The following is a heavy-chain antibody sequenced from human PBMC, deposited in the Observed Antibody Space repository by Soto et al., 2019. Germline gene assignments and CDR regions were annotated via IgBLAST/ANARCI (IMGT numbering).Heavy chain of an antibody. Sequence: PSETLSLTCTVPGGSVSSASYYWSWIRQPPGKGLEWIGYIYYSGSSDSNPSVKSRVTFSVDTSKNQFYLKLSSVTAADTAVYYCARWPLAMAYFDYWGQGTLVTAPQ. J-gene: IGHJ4*02. CDR3: ARWPLAMAYFDY. D-gene: IGHD6-19*01. V-gene: IGHV4-61*01. CDR2: IYYSGSS. CDR1: GGSVSSASYY.